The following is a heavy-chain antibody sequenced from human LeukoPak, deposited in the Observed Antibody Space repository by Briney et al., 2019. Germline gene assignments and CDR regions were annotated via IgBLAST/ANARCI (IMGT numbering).Heavy chain of an antibody. D-gene: IGHD3-10*01. V-gene: IGHV3-30*02. Sequence: GGSLRLSCAASGFTFSSYGMHWVRQAPGKGLEWVAFIRYDGSNKYYADSVKGRFTISRDNSKNTLYLQMNSLRAEDTAVYYCANSPSGQPSHYYYYYYMDVWGKGTTVTVSS. CDR1: GFTFSSYG. CDR3: ANSPSGQPSHYYYYYYMDV. J-gene: IGHJ6*03. CDR2: IRYDGSNK.